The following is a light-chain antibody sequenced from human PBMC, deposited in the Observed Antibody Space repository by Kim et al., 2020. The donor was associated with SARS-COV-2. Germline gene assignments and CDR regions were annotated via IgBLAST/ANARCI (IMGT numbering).Light chain of an antibody. CDR3: SSYAGSSTVV. CDR2: EVT. V-gene: IGLV2-23*02. Sequence: QSALTQPASVSGSPGQSITISCTGTNSDVGNYKFVSWYRQHPGEAPQLIIYEVTERPSGVSTRFSGSKSGNTASPTISGLHTSDEADYYCSSYAGSSTVVFGGGTKLTVL. CDR1: NSDVGNYKF. J-gene: IGLJ3*02.